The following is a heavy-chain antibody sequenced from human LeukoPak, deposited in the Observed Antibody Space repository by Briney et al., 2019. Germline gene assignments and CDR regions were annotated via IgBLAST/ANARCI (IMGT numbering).Heavy chain of an antibody. CDR2: ISYDGTNK. CDR1: GFTFSSYG. CDR3: AKTFYYENSGYFDS. Sequence: GGSLRLSCAASGFTFSSYGMHWVRQAPGKGLEWVAVISYDGTNKYYADSVKGRFTISKDNSKNTLYLQLNSLRAEDTAVYYCAKTFYYENSGYFDSWGQGTLVTVSS. D-gene: IGHD3-22*01. V-gene: IGHV3-30*18. J-gene: IGHJ4*02.